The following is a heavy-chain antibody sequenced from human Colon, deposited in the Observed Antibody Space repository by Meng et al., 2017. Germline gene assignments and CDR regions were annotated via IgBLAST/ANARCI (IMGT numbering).Heavy chain of an antibody. CDR1: GFTFSSYS. V-gene: IGHV3-21*01. CDR3: ARDRDWVVVVVATGWFDP. J-gene: IGHJ5*02. D-gene: IGHD2-15*01. Sequence: GESLKISCAASGFTFSSYSMNWVRQAPGKGLEWVSSISSSSSYIYYADSVKGRFTISRDNAKNSLYLQMNSLRAEDTAVYYCARDRDWVVVVVATGWFDPWGQGTLVTVSS. CDR2: ISSSSSYI.